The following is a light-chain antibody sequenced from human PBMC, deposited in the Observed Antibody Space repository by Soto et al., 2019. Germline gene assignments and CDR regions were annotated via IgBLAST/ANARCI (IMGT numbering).Light chain of an antibody. J-gene: IGKJ1*01. V-gene: IGKV3-20*01. CDR3: QHYGSSSWT. CDR1: QSVGSD. CDR2: AAS. Sequence: EIVMTQSPATLSVSPGERATLSCRASQSVGSDLAWYQHRPGQAPRLLIYAASSRATGVPVRFSGSGSGTDFTLSISRLEPEDFAVYYCQHYGSSSWTFGQGTKVDIK.